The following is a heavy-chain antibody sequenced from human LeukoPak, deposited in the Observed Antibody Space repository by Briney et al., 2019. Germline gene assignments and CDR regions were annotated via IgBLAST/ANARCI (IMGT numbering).Heavy chain of an antibody. CDR2: INWDDQK. J-gene: IGHJ5*02. D-gene: IGHD3-22*01. Sequence: SGPTLVNPTQTLTLTCTFSGFSLPTSGVGVGWIRQPPGKALEWLALINWDDQKVYSPSLQSRLSITKDTSKNQVVLTMTNVDPVDTATYYCAHRRDSSGYQYRYWFAPWGQGTLVTVSS. CDR1: GFSLPTSGVG. CDR3: AHRRDSSGYQYRYWFAP. V-gene: IGHV2-5*02.